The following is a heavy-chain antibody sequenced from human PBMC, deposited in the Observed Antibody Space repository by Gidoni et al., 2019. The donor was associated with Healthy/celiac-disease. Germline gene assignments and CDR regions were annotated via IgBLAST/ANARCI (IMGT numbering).Heavy chain of an antibody. CDR2: ISGRGGST. J-gene: IGHJ4*02. Sequence: EVQLLESGGGLVQPGGSLRLSCAASGFTFSSDAMSWVRQAPGKGLEWVSAISGRGGSTYYADSVKGRFTISRDNSKNTLYLQMNSLRAEDTAVYYCAKDGIAAAGTGSSDYWGQGTLVTVSS. V-gene: IGHV3-23*01. CDR3: AKDGIAAAGTGSSDY. D-gene: IGHD6-13*01. CDR1: GFTFSSDA.